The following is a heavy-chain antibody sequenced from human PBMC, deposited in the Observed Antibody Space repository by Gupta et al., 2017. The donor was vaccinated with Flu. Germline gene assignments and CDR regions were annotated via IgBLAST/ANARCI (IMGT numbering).Heavy chain of an antibody. CDR1: NGVG. J-gene: IGHJ4*02. CDR3: ARGVRRPDCSGGTCYYFDY. D-gene: IGHD2-15*01. V-gene: IGHV2-5*02. Sequence: NGVGVGWIRQPPGKALEWLAINYWDDDKRYSPSLKSRLTITKDTSKNQVVLTMTTVDPVDTATYFCARGVRRPDCSGGTCYYFDYWGQGTPV. CDR2: NYWDDDK.